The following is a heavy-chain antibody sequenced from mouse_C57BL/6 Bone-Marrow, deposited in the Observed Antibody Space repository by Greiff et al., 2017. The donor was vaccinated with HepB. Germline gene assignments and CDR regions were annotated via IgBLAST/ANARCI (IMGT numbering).Heavy chain of an antibody. CDR1: GYAFSSYW. CDR2: IYPGDGDT. CDR3: AVSTMVTSGAY. V-gene: IGHV1-80*01. J-gene: IGHJ3*01. Sequence: QVQLQQSGAELVKPGASVKISCKASGYAFSSYWMNWVKQRPGKGLEWIGQIYPGDGDTNYNGKFKGKATLTAHKSSSTAYMQFSSLPSEDSAVYFCAVSTMVTSGAYWGQGTLVTVSA. D-gene: IGHD2-2*01.